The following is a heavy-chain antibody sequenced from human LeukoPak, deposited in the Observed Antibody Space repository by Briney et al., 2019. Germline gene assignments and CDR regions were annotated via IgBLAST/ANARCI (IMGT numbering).Heavy chain of an antibody. V-gene: IGHV4-59*11. J-gene: IGHJ3*02. CDR2: IYYSGST. D-gene: IGHD6-6*01. CDR3: ARGYSSYAFDI. Sequence: KSPETLSLTCTVSSGSISSHYWSWIRQPPGKGLEWIGYIYYSGSTNYNPSLKSRVTISVDTSKNQFSLKLSSVTAADTAVYYCARGYSSYAFDIWGQGTMVTVSS. CDR1: SGSISSHY.